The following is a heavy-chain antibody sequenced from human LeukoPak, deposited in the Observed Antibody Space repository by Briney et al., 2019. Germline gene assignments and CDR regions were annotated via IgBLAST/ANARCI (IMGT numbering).Heavy chain of an antibody. CDR3: ARVYPTGYFYYMDV. D-gene: IGHD1-1*01. CDR2: ISNSARTI. CDR1: GFTFSNFE. J-gene: IGHJ6*03. Sequence: GGSLRLSCAASGFTFSNFEMNWVRQAPGKGLEWVSYISNSARTIFYADSVKGRFTISRDNAKKSLYLQMNSLRVEDTAVYYCARVYPTGYFYYMDVWGIGATLTVS. V-gene: IGHV3-48*03.